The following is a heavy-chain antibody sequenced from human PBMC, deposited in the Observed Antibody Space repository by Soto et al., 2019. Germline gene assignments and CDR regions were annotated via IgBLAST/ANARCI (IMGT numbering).Heavy chain of an antibody. V-gene: IGHV3-7*01. J-gene: IGHJ4*02. CDR3: ASSLL. Sequence: EVQMVESGGGLVQPGGSLRLSCAASGFTFSTYWMYWVRQAPGKGLEWVANRKGDGSEKNYVDSVKGRFTISRDNAKNSLYLQMNSLRVEATAVYYCASSLLRGQGTLVTVSS. CDR2: RKGDGSEK. CDR1: GFTFSTYW.